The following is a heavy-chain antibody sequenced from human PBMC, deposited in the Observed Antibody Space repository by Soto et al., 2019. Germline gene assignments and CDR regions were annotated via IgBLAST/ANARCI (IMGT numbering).Heavy chain of an antibody. CDR3: VRGRDSERTYYYDSSDYADF. V-gene: IGHV3-21*01. CDR1: GFTLSGYS. Sequence: PGGSLRLSCAASGFTLSGYSMNWVRQAPGKGLEWVSSISSSGYYIYYADSVKGRFTISRDNAENSLYLQMNSLRAEDTAVYYCVRGRDSERTYYYDSSDYADFWGQGTLVTVSS. D-gene: IGHD3-22*01. J-gene: IGHJ4*02. CDR2: ISSSGYYI.